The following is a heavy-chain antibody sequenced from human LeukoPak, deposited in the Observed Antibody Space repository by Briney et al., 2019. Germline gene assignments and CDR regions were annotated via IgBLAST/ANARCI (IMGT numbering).Heavy chain of an antibody. CDR1: GGTFSSYS. CDR2: ISSSSSYI. CDR3: ARAPSSSALNDY. Sequence: SCKASGGTFSSYSMNWVRQAPGKGLEWVSSISSSSSYIYYADSVKGRFTISRDNAKNSLYLQMNSLRAEDTAVYYCARAPSSSALNDYWGQGTLVTVSS. J-gene: IGHJ4*02. V-gene: IGHV3-21*01. D-gene: IGHD6-6*01.